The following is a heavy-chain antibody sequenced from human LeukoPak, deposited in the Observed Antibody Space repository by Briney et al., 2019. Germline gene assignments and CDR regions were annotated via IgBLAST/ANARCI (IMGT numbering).Heavy chain of an antibody. CDR2: IIPIFGTA. CDR3: ARKATITGPFDY. D-gene: IGHD5-24*01. CDR1: GGTFSSYA. J-gene: IGHJ4*02. Sequence: GASVTVSCTASGGTFSSYAISWVRQAPGQGLEWMGGIIPIFGTANYAQKFQGRVTITADESTSTAYMELSSLRSEDTAVYYCARKATITGPFDYWGQGTLVTVSS. V-gene: IGHV1-69*13.